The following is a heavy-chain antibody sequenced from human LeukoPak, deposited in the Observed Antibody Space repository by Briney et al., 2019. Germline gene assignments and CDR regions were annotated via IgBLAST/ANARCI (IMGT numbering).Heavy chain of an antibody. D-gene: IGHD3-22*01. CDR2: ISSSSTL. V-gene: IGHV3-48*01. CDR1: GFTFSTYT. CDR3: AKGPTPFYYDSSGYYSD. Sequence: GGSLRLSCAASGFTFSTYTMNWVRQAPGKGLEWVSYISSSSTLYYADSVKGRFTISRDNSKNTLYLQMNSLRAEDTAVYYCAKGPTPFYYDSSGYYSDWGQGTLVTVSS. J-gene: IGHJ4*02.